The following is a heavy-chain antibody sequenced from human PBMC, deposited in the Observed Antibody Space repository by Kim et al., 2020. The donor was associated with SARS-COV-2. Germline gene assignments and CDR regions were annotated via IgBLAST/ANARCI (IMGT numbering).Heavy chain of an antibody. V-gene: IGHV4-4*07. CDR3: ARDLLYPVAPGGVGAQGFDY. CDR1: GGSISSYY. CDR2: IYTSGST. J-gene: IGHJ4*02. D-gene: IGHD2-15*01. Sequence: SETLSLTCTVSGGSISSYYWSWIRQPAGKGLEWIGRIYTSGSTNYNPSLKSRVTMSVDTSKNQFSLKLSSVTAADTAVYYCARDLLYPVAPGGVGAQGFDYWGQGTLVTVSS.